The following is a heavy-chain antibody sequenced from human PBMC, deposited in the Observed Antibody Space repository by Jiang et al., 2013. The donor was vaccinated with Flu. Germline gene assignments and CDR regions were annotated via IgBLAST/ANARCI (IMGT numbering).Heavy chain of an antibody. CDR3: ARDEYSSGWYRGNAFDI. J-gene: IGHJ3*02. V-gene: IGHV1-69*01. Sequence: SGAEVKKPGSSVKVSCKASGGTFSSYAISWVRQAPGQGLEWMGGIIPIFGTANYAQKFQGRVTITADESTSTAYMELSSLRSEDTAVYYCARDEYSSGWYRGNAFDIWGQGTMVTVSS. CDR1: GGTFSSYA. CDR2: IIPIFGTA. D-gene: IGHD6-19*01.